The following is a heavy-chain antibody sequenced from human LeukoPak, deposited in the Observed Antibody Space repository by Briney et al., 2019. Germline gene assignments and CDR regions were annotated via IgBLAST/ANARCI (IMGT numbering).Heavy chain of an antibody. D-gene: IGHD1-26*01. J-gene: IGHJ4*02. V-gene: IGHV3-30*04. CDR2: ISYDGSNK. Sequence: GGSLRLSCAASGFTFSSYAMHWVRQAPGKGLEWVAVISYDGSNKYYADSVKGRFTISRDNSKNTLYLQMNSLRAEDTAVYYCAKKLGGSYDYWGQGTLVTVSS. CDR1: GFTFSSYA. CDR3: AKKLGGSYDY.